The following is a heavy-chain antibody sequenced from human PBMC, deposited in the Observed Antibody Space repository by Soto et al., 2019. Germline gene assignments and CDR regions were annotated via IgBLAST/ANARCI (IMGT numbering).Heavy chain of an antibody. V-gene: IGHV4-34*01. D-gene: IGHD3-16*01. CDR1: GGYFSGYG. CDR3: ARKGGYYYLDV. CDR2: INHSGST. Sequence: PSLTLSLSCAVYGGYFSGYGGSWISQPPGKGLEWIGEINHSGSTNYNPSLKSRVTISVDTSKNQFSLKQTSVTAADTAVYYCARKGGYYYLDVWGKRTTVTVSS. J-gene: IGHJ6*03.